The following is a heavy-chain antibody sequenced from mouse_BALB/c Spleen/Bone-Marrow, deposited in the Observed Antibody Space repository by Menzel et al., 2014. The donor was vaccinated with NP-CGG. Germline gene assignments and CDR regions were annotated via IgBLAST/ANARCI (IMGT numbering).Heavy chain of an antibody. CDR3: ARDSFLITRALDY. J-gene: IGHJ4*01. D-gene: IGHD2-4*01. CDR1: GFSLTGYG. Sequence: VMLVESGPGLVAPSQSLSITCTVSGFSLTGYGVSWVRQPPGKGLEWLGMIWGDGSTDYNSALKSRLSISKDNPKRQVFLKMNSLQTDGAARYYCARDSFLITRALDYWGQGTSVTVSS. CDR2: IWGDGST. V-gene: IGHV2-6-7*01.